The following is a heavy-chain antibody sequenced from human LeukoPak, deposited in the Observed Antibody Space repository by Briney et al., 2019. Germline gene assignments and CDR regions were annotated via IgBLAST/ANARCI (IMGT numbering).Heavy chain of an antibody. Sequence: ASVKVSCKASGGTFSSYGISWVRQAPGQGLEWMGWISAYNGNTNYAQKLQGRVTMTTDTSTSTAYMELRSLRSDDTAVYYCARFRLGRGHAFDIWGQGTMVTVSS. D-gene: IGHD1-26*01. J-gene: IGHJ3*02. V-gene: IGHV1-18*01. CDR1: GGTFSSYG. CDR2: ISAYNGNT. CDR3: ARFRLGRGHAFDI.